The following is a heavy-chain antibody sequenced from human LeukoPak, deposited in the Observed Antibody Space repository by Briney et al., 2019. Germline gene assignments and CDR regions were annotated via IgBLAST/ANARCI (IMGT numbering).Heavy chain of an antibody. J-gene: IGHJ6*03. D-gene: IGHD5-18*01. CDR2: IYSGGST. V-gene: IGHV3-53*01. CDR1: GFTASSSY. Sequence: PGGSLRLSCAASGFTASSSYMSWVRQAPGGGLEWVSVIYSGGSTYYADSVKGRFTISRDNSKNTLYLQMNSLRAEDTAVYYCASQRGYSYGYYYYYMDVWGKGTTVTVSS. CDR3: ASQRGYSYGYYYYYMDV.